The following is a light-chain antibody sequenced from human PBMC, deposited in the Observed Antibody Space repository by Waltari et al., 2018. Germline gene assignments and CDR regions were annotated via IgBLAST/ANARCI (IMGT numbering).Light chain of an antibody. CDR3: QTWGSDIV. CDR2: LNSDGRQ. Sequence: QLVLTQSPSASASLGALVKLPCSLSCGHENSAIPWPQVQSGKGPRFLMRLNSDGRQTKGDGIPDRFSGSSSGTARYLTISRIQSEDDGDYFCQTWGSDIVFGGGTKLTVL. CDR1: CGHENSA. J-gene: IGLJ2*01. V-gene: IGLV4-69*01.